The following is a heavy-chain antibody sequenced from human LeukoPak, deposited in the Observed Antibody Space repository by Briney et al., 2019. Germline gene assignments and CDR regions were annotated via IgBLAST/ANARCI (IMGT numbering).Heavy chain of an antibody. D-gene: IGHD3-10*01. J-gene: IGHJ4*02. CDR1: GGSLSGYY. Sequence: SETLSLTCAVYGGSLSGYYWRWIRPPPGKGLEWIGEINHSGSTNYNPSLKSRVNISVDTSKNQFSLKLRSVTAADTAVYYCARGVRGVTNRPFDYWGQGTLVTVSS. CDR3: ARGVRGVTNRPFDY. V-gene: IGHV4-34*01. CDR2: INHSGST.